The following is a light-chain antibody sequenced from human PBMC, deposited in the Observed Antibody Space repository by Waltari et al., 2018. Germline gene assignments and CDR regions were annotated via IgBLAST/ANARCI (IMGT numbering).Light chain of an antibody. CDR3: CSYATRNTPVA. CDR1: SSDVGNYAF. CDR2: EVN. V-gene: IGLV2-23*02. Sequence: QSALTQPASVSGSPGQSITTSCTGSSSDVGNYAFVSLYQQYPGKPPKVIIYEVNNRPSGVSDRFSGSKSGNTPSLTISGLQPEDEADYHCCSYATRNTPVAFGGGTKVTLL. J-gene: IGLJ2*01.